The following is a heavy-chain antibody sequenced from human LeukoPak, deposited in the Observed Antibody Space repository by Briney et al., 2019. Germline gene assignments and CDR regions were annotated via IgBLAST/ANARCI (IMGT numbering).Heavy chain of an antibody. V-gene: IGHV1-2*02. D-gene: IGHD3-10*01. CDR3: ARGFGNYGSGSYESPNWFDP. CDR1: GYTFTGYY. CDR2: INPNSGGT. Sequence: GASVKVSCKASGYTFTGYYMHWVRQAPGQGLEWMGWINPNSGGTNYAQKFQGRVTMTRDTSISTAYMELSRLRSDDTAVYYCARGFGNYGSGSYESPNWFDPWGQGTLVTVSS. J-gene: IGHJ5*02.